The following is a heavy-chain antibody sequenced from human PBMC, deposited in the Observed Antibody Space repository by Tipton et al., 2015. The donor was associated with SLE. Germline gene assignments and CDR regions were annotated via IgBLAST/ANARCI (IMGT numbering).Heavy chain of an antibody. CDR2: INHSGST. D-gene: IGHD3-10*01. CDR3: ARGRLRDCMDV. CDR1: GGSFSDYY. J-gene: IGHJ6*02. Sequence: TLSLTCAVYGGSFSDYYWSWIRQPPGKGLEWIGEINHSGSTNYNPSLKSRVTISVDTSKNQFSLKLSSVTAADTAVYYCARGRLRDCMDVWGQGTTVTVSS. V-gene: IGHV4-34*01.